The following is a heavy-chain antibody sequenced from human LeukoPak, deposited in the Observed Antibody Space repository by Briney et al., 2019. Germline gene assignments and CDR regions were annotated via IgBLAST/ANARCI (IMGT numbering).Heavy chain of an antibody. J-gene: IGHJ4*02. V-gene: IGHV3-23*01. CDR1: GFTFSSYA. CDR3: ATIGVTQTRYY. CDR2: ISGSGSST. D-gene: IGHD3-22*01. Sequence: GASLRLSCAASGFTFSSYAMSWVRQAPGKGLEWVSAISGSGSSTCYADSVKGRFPISRDNSKNTLYVQMNSLSAEDRAIYYCATIGVTQTRYYWGQGTLVTVSS.